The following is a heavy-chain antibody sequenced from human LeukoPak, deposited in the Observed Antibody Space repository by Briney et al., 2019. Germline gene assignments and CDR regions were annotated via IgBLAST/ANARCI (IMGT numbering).Heavy chain of an antibody. D-gene: IGHD6-19*01. CDR1: GFTFISYS. CDR3: ARGGVYSSGWYVDY. CDR2: ISSSSSSYI. Sequence: GGSLRLSCAASGFTFISYSMNWVRQAPGKGLEWVPSISSSSSSYIYYADSVKGRFTISRDNAKNSLYLQMNSLRAEDTAVYYCARGGVYSSGWYVDYWGQGTLVTVSS. J-gene: IGHJ4*02. V-gene: IGHV3-21*01.